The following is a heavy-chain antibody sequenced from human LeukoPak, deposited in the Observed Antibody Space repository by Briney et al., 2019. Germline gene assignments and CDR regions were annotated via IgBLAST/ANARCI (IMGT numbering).Heavy chain of an antibody. V-gene: IGHV3-48*01. CDR2: ISSTSSAK. CDR1: GFTLSNYG. J-gene: IGHJ4*02. CDR3: ARGGAARPDY. Sequence: GGSLSLSFAASGFTLSNYGMNWVRQAPGTGLEWVSYISSTSSAKNYADSVKGRFTISRDNAKKLLYLQMNSLRVEDTAVYYCARGGAARPDYWGQGTLVTVSS. D-gene: IGHD6-6*01.